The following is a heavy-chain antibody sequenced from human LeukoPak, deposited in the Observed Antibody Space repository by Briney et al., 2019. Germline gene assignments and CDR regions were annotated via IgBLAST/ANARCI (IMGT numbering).Heavy chain of an antibody. Sequence: GGSLRLSCAASGFTFSSYAMHWVRQAPGKGLEWVAVISYDGSNKYYADSVKGRFTISRDNSKNTLYLQMNSLRAEDTAVYYCARDPLGYDSSGYLDYWGQGTLVTVSS. V-gene: IGHV3-30-3*01. CDR3: ARDPLGYDSSGYLDY. CDR1: GFTFSSYA. J-gene: IGHJ4*02. D-gene: IGHD3-22*01. CDR2: ISYDGSNK.